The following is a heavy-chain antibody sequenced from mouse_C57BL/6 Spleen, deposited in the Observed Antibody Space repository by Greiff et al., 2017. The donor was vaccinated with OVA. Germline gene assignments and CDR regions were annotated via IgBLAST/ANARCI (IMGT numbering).Heavy chain of an antibody. D-gene: IGHD1-1*01. CDR3: TREESSYWYFDV. CDR2: ISSGGDYI. V-gene: IGHV5-9-1*02. CDR1: GFTFSSYA. Sequence: DVMLVESGEGLVKPGGSLKLSCAASGFTFSSYAMSWVRQTPEKRLEWVAYISSGGDYIYYADTVKGRFTISRDNARNTLYLQMSSLKSEDTAMYYCTREESSYWYFDVWGTGTTVTVSS. J-gene: IGHJ1*03.